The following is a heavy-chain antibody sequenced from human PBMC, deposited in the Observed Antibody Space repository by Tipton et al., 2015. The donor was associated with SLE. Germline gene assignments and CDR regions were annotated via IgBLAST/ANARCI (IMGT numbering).Heavy chain of an antibody. CDR1: GFTFSSYG. V-gene: IGHV3-33*01. D-gene: IGHD1-26*01. CDR2: IWYDGSNK. J-gene: IGHJ4*02. CDR3: TRAGGSQAF. Sequence: SLRLSCAASGFTFSSYGMHWVRQAPGKGLEWVAVIWYDGSNKYYADSVKGRFTISRDNSKNTLYLQMNSLRAEDTAVYFCTRAGGSQAFWGQGTLVTVSS.